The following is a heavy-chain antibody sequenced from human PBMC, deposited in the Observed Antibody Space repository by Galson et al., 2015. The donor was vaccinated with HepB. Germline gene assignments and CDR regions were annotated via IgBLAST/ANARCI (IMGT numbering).Heavy chain of an antibody. CDR2: ISGSGGST. CDR1: GFTFSSYA. CDR3: AKARQDYGEGGRYFDY. D-gene: IGHD4-17*01. Sequence: SLRLSCAASGFTFSSYAMSWVRQAPGKGLEWVSAISGSGGSTYYADSVKGRFTISRDNSKNTLYLQMNSLRAEDTAVYYCAKARQDYGEGGRYFDYWGQGTLVTVSS. V-gene: IGHV3-23*01. J-gene: IGHJ4*02.